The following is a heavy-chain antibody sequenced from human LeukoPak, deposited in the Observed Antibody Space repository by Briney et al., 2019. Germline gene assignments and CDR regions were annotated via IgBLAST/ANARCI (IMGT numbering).Heavy chain of an antibody. V-gene: IGHV1-46*01. CDR2: ISPSGSST. D-gene: IGHD1-26*01. J-gene: IGHJ5*02. Sequence: ASVKVSCKASGYIFTSYYMYWVRQAPGQGLEWIGIISPSGSSTTYAQKFQGRVTMTRDTSTSTVYVELSSLRSEDTAVYYCARSGRHRCFDPWGQGTLVTVSS. CDR1: GYIFTSYY. CDR3: ARSGRHRCFDP.